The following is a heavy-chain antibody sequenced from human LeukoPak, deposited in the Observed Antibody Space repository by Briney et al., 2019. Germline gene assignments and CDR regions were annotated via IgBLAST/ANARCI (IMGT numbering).Heavy chain of an antibody. Sequence: SETLSLTCTVSGGSISSISYYWGWIRQPPGKGLEWIGSIYYSGSTYYNPSLKSRVTISVDTSKNQFSLKLSSVTAADTAVYYCARGGQGDFWSGYPKTFDYWGQGTLVTVSS. CDR3: ARGGQGDFWSGYPKTFDY. D-gene: IGHD3-3*01. J-gene: IGHJ4*02. V-gene: IGHV4-39*07. CDR1: GGSISSISYY. CDR2: IYYSGST.